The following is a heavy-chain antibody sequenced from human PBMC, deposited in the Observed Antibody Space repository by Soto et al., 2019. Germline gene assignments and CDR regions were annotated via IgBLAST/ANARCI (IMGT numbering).Heavy chain of an antibody. CDR2: TYYRSKWYN. CDR1: GDRVSRNSAA. V-gene: IGHV6-1*01. J-gene: IGHJ6*02. CDR3: ARDHPIVRGVIPKYYSSGMDV. D-gene: IGHD3-10*01. Sequence: QALSITGAIRGDRVSRNSAAWNWIRQSPSRGLEWLGRTYYRSKWYNDYAVSVKSRITINPDTSKNQFSLQLNSVTPEDTAVYYCARDHPIVRGVIPKYYSSGMDVWGQGTTVTVSS.